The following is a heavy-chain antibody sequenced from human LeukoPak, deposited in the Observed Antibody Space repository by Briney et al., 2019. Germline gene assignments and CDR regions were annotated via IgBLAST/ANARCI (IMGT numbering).Heavy chain of an antibody. CDR1: GLTFSSHW. CDR3: AREDNYYGSGTPFDY. CDR2: ITNDGSST. D-gene: IGHD3-10*01. J-gene: IGHJ4*02. V-gene: IGHV3-74*01. Sequence: GGSLRLSCAASGLTFSSHWMHWARQAPGKGLVWVSRITNDGSSTTYADSVKGRFTISRDNAKNSLYLQMNSLRAEDTAVYYCAREDNYYGSGTPFDYWGQGTLVTVSS.